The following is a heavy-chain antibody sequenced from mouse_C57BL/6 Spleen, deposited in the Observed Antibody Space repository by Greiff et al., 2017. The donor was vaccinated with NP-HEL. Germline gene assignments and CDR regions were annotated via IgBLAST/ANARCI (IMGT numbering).Heavy chain of an antibody. CDR3: TRLWGFAY. J-gene: IGHJ3*01. CDR1: GFTIKDDY. Sequence: EVQLQQSGAELVKPGASVKLSCTASGFTIKDDYMHWVKQRPEQGLEWIGWIDPENGDTEYASKFQGKATITADTSSNTAYLQLSSLTSEDTAVYYCTRLWGFAYWGQGTLVTVSA. V-gene: IGHV14-4*01. CDR2: IDPENGDT. D-gene: IGHD1-1*02.